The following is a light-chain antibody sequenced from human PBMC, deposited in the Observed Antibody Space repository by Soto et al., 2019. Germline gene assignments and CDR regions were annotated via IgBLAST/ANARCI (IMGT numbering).Light chain of an antibody. CDR3: QQSYTTPPN. J-gene: IGKJ4*01. CDR2: GAS. Sequence: DIQMTQSPSSLSASVGDGVTITCRASQTIGKFLNWYHQKPGKAPNLLIYGASNLQSGVPSRFSGSGSGTEFTLTISSLQPEDSATYYCQQSYTTPPNFGGGTKV. V-gene: IGKV1-39*01. CDR1: QTIGKF.